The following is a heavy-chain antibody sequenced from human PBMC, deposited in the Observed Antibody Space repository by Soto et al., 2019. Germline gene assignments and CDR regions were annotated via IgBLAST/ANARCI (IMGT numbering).Heavy chain of an antibody. Sequence: PSVKVSCKASGGTFSSYAISWLRQAPGQGLEWMGGIIPIFGTANYAQKFQGRVTITADESTSTAYMELSSLRSEDTAVYYCARERGYSYGHIDYWGQGTLVTVSS. CDR1: GGTFSSYA. D-gene: IGHD5-18*01. J-gene: IGHJ4*02. CDR3: ARERGYSYGHIDY. CDR2: IIPIFGTA. V-gene: IGHV1-69*13.